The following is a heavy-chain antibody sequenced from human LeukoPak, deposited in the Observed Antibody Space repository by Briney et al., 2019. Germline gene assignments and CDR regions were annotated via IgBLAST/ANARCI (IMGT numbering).Heavy chain of an antibody. CDR2: IYYSGST. J-gene: IGHJ4*02. Sequence: SETLSLTCTVSGGSISSSSYYWGWIRQPPGKGLEWIGSIYYSGSTYYNPSLKSRVTISLDTSKNQFSLKLSSVTAADTAVYYCAREVGVLFDYWGQGTLVTVSS. CDR1: GGSISSSSYY. CDR3: AREVGVLFDY. D-gene: IGHD1-26*01. V-gene: IGHV4-39*07.